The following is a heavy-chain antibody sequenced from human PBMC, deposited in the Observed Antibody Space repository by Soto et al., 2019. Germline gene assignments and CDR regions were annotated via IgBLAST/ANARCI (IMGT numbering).Heavy chain of an antibody. CDR1: GGSINNHY. Sequence: QVHLQESGPGLVKPSETLSLTCTVSGGSINNHYWSWIRQPPGKGLEWIGYIYYTGGTNYNPSLKSRVTMSVDTSKNQCSLHLASLSAADTPIYHCARANWNSDYWDKGTLVTVSS. J-gene: IGHJ4*02. CDR3: ARANWNSDY. D-gene: IGHD1-20*01. CDR2: IYYTGGT. V-gene: IGHV4-59*11.